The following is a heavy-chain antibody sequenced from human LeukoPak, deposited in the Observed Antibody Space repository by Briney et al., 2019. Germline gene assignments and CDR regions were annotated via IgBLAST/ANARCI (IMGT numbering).Heavy chain of an antibody. D-gene: IGHD6-13*01. CDR1: GGSVSSGSYY. CDR3: ARVRQLILDY. CDR2: IYYSGST. J-gene: IGHJ4*02. Sequence: SETLSLTCTVSGGSVSSGSYYWSWIRQPPGKGLEWIGYIYYSGSTNYNPSLKSRVTISVDTSKNQFSLKLSSVTAADTAVYYCARVRQLILDYWGQGNLVTVSS. V-gene: IGHV4-61*01.